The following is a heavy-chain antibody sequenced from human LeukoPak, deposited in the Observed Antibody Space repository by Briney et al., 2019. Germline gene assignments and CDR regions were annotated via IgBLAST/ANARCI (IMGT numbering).Heavy chain of an antibody. CDR3: ARGDPRRGYCSGGSCSTYYYYYYYMDV. V-gene: IGHV1-69*05. D-gene: IGHD2-15*01. Sequence: GASVKVSCKASGGTFSSYAIGWVRQAPGQGLEWMGGIIPIFGTANYAQKFQGRVTITTDESTSTAYMELSSLRSEDTAVYYCARGDPRRGYCSGGSCSTYYYYYYYMDVWGKGTTVTVSS. CDR1: GGTFSSYA. CDR2: IIPIFGTA. J-gene: IGHJ6*03.